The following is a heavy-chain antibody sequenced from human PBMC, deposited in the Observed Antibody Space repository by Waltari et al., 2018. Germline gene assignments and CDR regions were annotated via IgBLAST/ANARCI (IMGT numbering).Heavy chain of an antibody. Sequence: QLQLQESGPGLVKPSETLSLNCTVSGGSISSSSYYWGWIRQPPGKGLEWIGSIYYSGSTYYNPSLKSRVTISVDTSKNQFSLKLSSVTAADTAVYYCARPTIFGETGAFDIWGQGTMVTVSS. CDR1: GGSISSSSYY. CDR2: IYYSGST. V-gene: IGHV4-39*01. J-gene: IGHJ3*02. D-gene: IGHD3-3*01. CDR3: ARPTIFGETGAFDI.